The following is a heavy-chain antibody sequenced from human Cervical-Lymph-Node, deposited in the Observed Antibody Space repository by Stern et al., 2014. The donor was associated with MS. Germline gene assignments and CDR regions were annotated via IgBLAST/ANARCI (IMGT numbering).Heavy chain of an antibody. D-gene: IGHD2-2*01. CDR3: ARIPGGCSATSCFLDY. V-gene: IGHV4-4*02. CDR1: GGSISSNSW. CDR2: VYHSGDT. J-gene: IGHJ4*02. Sequence: QVQLQESGPRLVKPSGTLSLTCAVSGGSISSNSWWTWVRQSPGKGLEWIGEVYHSGDTNYNPSLKSRATISLDRSKSQFSLTLTSVTAADTAVYFCARIPGGCSATSCFLDYWGQGILVTVSS.